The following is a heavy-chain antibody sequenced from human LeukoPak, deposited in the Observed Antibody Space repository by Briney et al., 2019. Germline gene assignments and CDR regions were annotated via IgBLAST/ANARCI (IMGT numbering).Heavy chain of an antibody. V-gene: IGHV1-18*01. Sequence: ASVKVSCKASGYTFTSYGTSWVRQAPGQGLEWMGWISAYNGNTNYAQKLQGRVTMTTDTSTSTAYMELRSLRSDDTAVYYCARDLVPAAIRDAFDIWGQGTMVTVSS. J-gene: IGHJ3*02. CDR2: ISAYNGNT. CDR1: GYTFTSYG. CDR3: ARDLVPAAIRDAFDI. D-gene: IGHD2-2*02.